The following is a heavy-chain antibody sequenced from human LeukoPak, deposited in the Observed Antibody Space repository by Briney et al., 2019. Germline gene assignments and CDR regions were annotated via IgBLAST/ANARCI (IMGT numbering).Heavy chain of an antibody. CDR2: ISAYNGNT. CDR3: ARGLRRIAAAGTLDAFDI. V-gene: IGHV1-18*01. CDR1: GYTFTSYG. D-gene: IGHD6-13*01. Sequence: GASVKVSFTSSGYTFTSYGISWVRQAPGQGLEWMGWISAYNGNTNYAQKLQGRATMTTDTSTSTAYMELRSLRSDDTAVYYCARGLRRIAAAGTLDAFDIWGQGTMVTVSS. J-gene: IGHJ3*02.